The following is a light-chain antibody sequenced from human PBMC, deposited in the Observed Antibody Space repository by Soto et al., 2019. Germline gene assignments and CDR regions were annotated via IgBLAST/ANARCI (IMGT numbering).Light chain of an antibody. CDR2: AAS. J-gene: IGKJ1*01. Sequence: DIQLTQSPSFLSASVGDRVTITCRASQGISSSLAWYQQKPGKAPNLLIYAASTLQSGVPSRFSGSASGTEFTLTISSLQPGDFATYYCQQLNSYPRTFGQGTKVDI. CDR3: QQLNSYPRT. CDR1: QGISSS. V-gene: IGKV1-9*01.